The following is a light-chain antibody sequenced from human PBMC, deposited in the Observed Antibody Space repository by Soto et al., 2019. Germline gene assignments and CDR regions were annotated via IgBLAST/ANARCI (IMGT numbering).Light chain of an antibody. CDR3: ETWNSNTHV. CDR2: LEGSGSY. J-gene: IGLJ3*02. CDR1: SGHSSYI. V-gene: IGLV4-60*02. Sequence: QLVLTQSSSASASLGSSVKLTCTLSSGHSSYIIAWHQQQPGKAPRYLMKLEGSGSYNKGSGVPDRFSGSSSGADRYLTIPNPRFEDEADYYCETWNSNTHVFGGGPRLTVL.